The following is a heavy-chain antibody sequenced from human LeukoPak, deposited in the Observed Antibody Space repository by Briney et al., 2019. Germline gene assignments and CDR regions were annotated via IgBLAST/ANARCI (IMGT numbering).Heavy chain of an antibody. CDR2: ISGSGGST. CDR3: AKGDHYYDSSGYIDY. Sequence: PGGSLRLSCAASGFTFSSYAMSWVRQAPGKGLEWVSAISGSGGSTYYADSVKGRFTISRDNSKNTLYLRMNSLRAEDTAVYYCAKGDHYYDSSGYIDYWGQGTLVTVSS. J-gene: IGHJ4*02. V-gene: IGHV3-23*01. CDR1: GFTFSSYA. D-gene: IGHD3-22*01.